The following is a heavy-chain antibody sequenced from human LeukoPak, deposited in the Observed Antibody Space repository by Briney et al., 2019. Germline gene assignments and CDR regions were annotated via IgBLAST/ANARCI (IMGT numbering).Heavy chain of an antibody. CDR3: ARVIPAAMLDY. Sequence: SETLSLTCTVSGGSISSSSYYWGWIRQPPGKGLEWIASIYYSGSTYYNPSLKSRVTISLDTSKNQFSLKLSSVTAADTAVYYCARVIPAAMLDYWGQGTMVTVSS. D-gene: IGHD2-2*01. J-gene: IGHJ4*02. V-gene: IGHV4-39*07. CDR1: GGSISSSSYY. CDR2: IYYSGST.